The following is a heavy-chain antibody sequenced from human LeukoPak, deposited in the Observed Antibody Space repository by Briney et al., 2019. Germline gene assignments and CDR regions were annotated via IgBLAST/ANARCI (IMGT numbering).Heavy chain of an antibody. J-gene: IGHJ4*02. V-gene: IGHV3-23*01. D-gene: IGHD3-16*02. Sequence: GGSPRLSCRVSGNTLTNYGMSWVRQAPGEGLEWVAGLSGSAGGTNYADSVKGRFTISRDNSKSTLFLQMDRLRVEDTAVYFCANRGVVVRFFLVGFHKEAYYFDSGGKGAQFTVSS. CDR2: LSGSAGGT. CDR3: ANRGVVVRFFLVGFHKEAYYFDS. CDR1: GNTLTNYG.